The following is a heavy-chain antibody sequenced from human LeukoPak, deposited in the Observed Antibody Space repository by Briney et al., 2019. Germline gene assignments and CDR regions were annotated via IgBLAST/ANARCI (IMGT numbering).Heavy chain of an antibody. Sequence: GGSLRLSCAASGFTFSSYAMHWVRQAPGKGLEWVAVISYDGSNKYYADSVKGRFTISRDNAKNSLYLQMNSLRVEGTAVYYCAKEGRSLQTYWGQGTLVTVSS. J-gene: IGHJ4*02. CDR2: ISYDGSNK. CDR1: GFTFSSYA. D-gene: IGHD5-24*01. V-gene: IGHV3-30-3*01. CDR3: AKEGRSLQTY.